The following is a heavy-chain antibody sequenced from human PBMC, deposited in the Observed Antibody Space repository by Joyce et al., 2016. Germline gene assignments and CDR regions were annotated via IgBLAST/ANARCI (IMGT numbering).Heavy chain of an antibody. Sequence: QVQLVESGGGLVKPGGSLRLSCAASGFTFSDYYMSWIRQAPGKGLEWVSFSSSGSVYTAYAESVKGRFTITRDNTKNSLYLQMNSLRAEDTAVYYCARDLYCSFGSCYSQTYYYYYMDVWGKGTTVTVSS. CDR2: SSSGSVYT. V-gene: IGHV3-11*05. D-gene: IGHD2-15*01. CDR1: GFTFSDYY. J-gene: IGHJ6*03. CDR3: ARDLYCSFGSCYSQTYYYYYMDV.